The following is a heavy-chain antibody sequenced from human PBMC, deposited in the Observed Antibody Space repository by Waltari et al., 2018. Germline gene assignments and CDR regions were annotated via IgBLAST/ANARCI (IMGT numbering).Heavy chain of an antibody. CDR1: GGSISSSSYY. Sequence: QLQLQESGPGLVKPSETLSLTCTVSGGSISSSSYYWGWIRQPPGKGLEWIGSIYYSGSTYYNPSLKSRVTISVDTSKNQFSLKLSSVTAADTAVYYCARDLDSGSYPAGWFDPWGQGTLVTVSS. J-gene: IGHJ5*02. CDR3: ARDLDSGSYPAGWFDP. D-gene: IGHD1-26*01. CDR2: IYYSGST. V-gene: IGHV4-39*07.